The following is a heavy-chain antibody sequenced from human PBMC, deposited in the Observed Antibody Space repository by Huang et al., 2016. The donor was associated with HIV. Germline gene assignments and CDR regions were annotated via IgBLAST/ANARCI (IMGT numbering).Heavy chain of an antibody. D-gene: IGHD3-10*01. V-gene: IGHV4-34*01. CDR1: GGSFSNFY. CDR3: ARTQILKAGVRFDF. J-gene: IGHJ4*01. Sequence: QVQLQQWGAGLLKPSETLSLTCAVYGGSFSNFYWSWLRQPPGKGLEWIGQINDDGGNNYNPSLKSRVTISVDTFKSEFSLRLKVVTAADTATYYCARTQILKAGVRFDFWGHGNLVTVSS. CDR2: INDDGGN.